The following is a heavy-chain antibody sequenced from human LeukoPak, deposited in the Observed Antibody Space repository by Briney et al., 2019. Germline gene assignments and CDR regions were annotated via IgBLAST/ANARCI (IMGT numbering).Heavy chain of an antibody. Sequence: PSETLSLTCTVTGGSISSSSYYWGWIRQPPGKGLEWIGSIYYSGSTYYNPSLKSRVTISVDTSKNQFSLKLSSVTAADTAVYYCARRGVTTYWGQGTLVTVSS. CDR1: GGSISSSSYY. CDR2: IYYSGST. CDR3: ARRGVTTY. J-gene: IGHJ4*02. V-gene: IGHV4-39*01. D-gene: IGHD4-17*01.